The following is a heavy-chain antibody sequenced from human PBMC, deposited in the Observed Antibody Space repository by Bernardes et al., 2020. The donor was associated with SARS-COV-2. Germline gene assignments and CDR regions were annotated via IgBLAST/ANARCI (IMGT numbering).Heavy chain of an antibody. V-gene: IGHV3-74*01. CDR2: INSDGRST. Sequence: GGSLRLSCAASGFTFSSYWMHWARQAPGKGLEWVSRINSDGRSTSYADSVKGRFTISRDNAKNTLYLQMNSLRAEDTAVYYCARDIRRVPGIDYWGQGTLVTVSS. CDR3: ARDIRRVPGIDY. D-gene: IGHD1-1*01. CDR1: GFTFSSYW. J-gene: IGHJ4*02.